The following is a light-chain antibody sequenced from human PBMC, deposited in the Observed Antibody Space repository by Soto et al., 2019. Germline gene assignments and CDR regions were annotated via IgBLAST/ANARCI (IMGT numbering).Light chain of an antibody. CDR2: AAS. CDR1: QGISRS. V-gene: IGKV1-9*01. Sequence: IQLTQSPSSLSASIGDRVTITCRASQGISRSLAWYQQKPGKAPKVLIYAASTLQSGVPSRFSGSGYGTDFNLTISSLQTEDFATYYCQQVNTFPLTFGGGTKVDIK. CDR3: QQVNTFPLT. J-gene: IGKJ4*01.